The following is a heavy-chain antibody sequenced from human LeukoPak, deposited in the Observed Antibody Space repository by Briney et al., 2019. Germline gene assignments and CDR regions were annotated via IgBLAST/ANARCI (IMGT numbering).Heavy chain of an antibody. V-gene: IGHV4-34*01. CDR3: ARLGSSGWYNWFDP. J-gene: IGHJ5*02. D-gene: IGHD6-13*01. Sequence: SETLSLTCAVYGGSFSDDYWSWIRQPPGTGLEWIGEISHGGRTNHNPSLKSRVTISVDTSKNQFSLKLTSVTAADTAVYYCARLGSSGWYNWFDPWGQGTLVTVSS. CDR1: GGSFSDDY. CDR2: ISHGGRT.